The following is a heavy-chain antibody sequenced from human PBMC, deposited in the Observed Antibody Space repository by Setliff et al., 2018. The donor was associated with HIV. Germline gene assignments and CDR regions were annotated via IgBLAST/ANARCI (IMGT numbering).Heavy chain of an antibody. CDR3: ARGKFWDYYDGSGYHDQ. J-gene: IGHJ4*02. D-gene: IGHD3-22*01. CDR1: GFTFSSYW. Sequence: PGGSLRLSCAASGFTFSSYWMSWVRQAPGKGLEWVANMKEAGSEKYYVDSVKGRFTISRDNAKNSLYLQMNSLGAEDTAVYYCARGKFWDYYDGSGYHDQWGQGTLVTVS. CDR2: MKEAGSEK. V-gene: IGHV3-7*03.